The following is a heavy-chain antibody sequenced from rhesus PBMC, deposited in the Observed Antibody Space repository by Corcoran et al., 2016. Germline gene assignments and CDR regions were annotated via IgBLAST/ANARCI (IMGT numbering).Heavy chain of an antibody. Sequence: QVQLQESGPGLVKPSETLSLTCAVSGGSISSSNWWSWIRQPPGKGLEWIGYISGSSGSTYYNPSLKSRVTISTDPSKNQFSLKLGSVTAADTAVYYCARTYYSGSYYPRSFDYWGQGVLVTVSS. V-gene: IGHV4-65*01. CDR3: ARTYYSGSYYPRSFDY. J-gene: IGHJ4*01. CDR1: GGSISSSNW. D-gene: IGHD3-16*01. CDR2: ISGSSGST.